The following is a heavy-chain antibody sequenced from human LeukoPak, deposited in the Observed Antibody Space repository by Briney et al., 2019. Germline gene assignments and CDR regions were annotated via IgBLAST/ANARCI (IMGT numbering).Heavy chain of an antibody. CDR2: IIPIFGTA. V-gene: IGHV1-69*13. CDR1: GGTFSSYA. D-gene: IGHD1-26*01. J-gene: IGHJ4*02. Sequence: SVKVSCKASGGTFSSYAISWVRQAPGQGLEWMGGIIPIFGTANYAQKFQGRVTITADESTSTAYMELSSLRSDDTAVYYCARDPVQSTLLDYWGQGTLVTVSS. CDR3: ARDPVQSTLLDY.